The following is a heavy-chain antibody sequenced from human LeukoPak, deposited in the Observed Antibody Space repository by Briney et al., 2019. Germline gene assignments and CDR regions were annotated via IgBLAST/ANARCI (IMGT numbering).Heavy chain of an antibody. CDR2: IWYDGSNK. V-gene: IGHV3-33*01. D-gene: IGHD6-13*01. CDR3: AREEIGYSSSWYSLDYYGMDV. CDR1: GFTFSSYG. J-gene: IGHJ6*02. Sequence: GGSLRLSCAASGFTFSSYGMRWVRQAPGKGLEWVAVIWYDGSNKYYADSVKGRFTISRDNSKNTLYLQMNSLRAEDTAVYYCAREEIGYSSSWYSLDYYGMDVWGQGTTVTVSS.